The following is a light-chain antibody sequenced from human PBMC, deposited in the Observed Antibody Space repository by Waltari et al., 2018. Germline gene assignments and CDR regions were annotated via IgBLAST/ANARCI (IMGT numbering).Light chain of an antibody. CDR3: SSFAGSSQML. V-gene: IGLV2-8*01. Sequence: QSALTQPPSASGSPGQSVTISCTGTSSDVGGFHSVSWYQQHPGKVPRLMIYEVSKRPSGVPDRFSGSKSGNTASLTVSGLQVEDEADYYCSSFAGSSQMLFGGGTKLTVL. CDR2: EVS. CDR1: SSDVGGFHS. J-gene: IGLJ2*01.